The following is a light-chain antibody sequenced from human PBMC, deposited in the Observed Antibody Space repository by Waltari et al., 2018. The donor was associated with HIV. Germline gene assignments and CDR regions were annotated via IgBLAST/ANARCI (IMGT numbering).Light chain of an antibody. CDR2: GNS. CDR3: QSYDSSLSAYV. V-gene: IGLV1-40*01. J-gene: IGLJ1*01. CDR1: RHNIGAGHD. Sequence: QSVLTQPPSVSGAPGQRVTIPCTGSRHNIGAGHDVYWYHQLPGTAPKLLIYGNSNRPSVVPDLFSGSKSGTSPSLAITGLQAEDEADYYCQSYDSSLSAYVFGTGTKVTVL.